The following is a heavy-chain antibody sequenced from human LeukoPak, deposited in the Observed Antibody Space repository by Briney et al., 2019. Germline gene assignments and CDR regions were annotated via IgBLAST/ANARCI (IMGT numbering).Heavy chain of an antibody. D-gene: IGHD3-3*01. Sequence: GASVTVSCTASGYTFTSYDINWVRQATGQGLEWMGWMNPNSGNTGYAQKFQGRVTMTRNTSISTAYMELSSLRSEDTAVYYCARQYYDIWSGYYTADYYFDYWGQGTLVTVSS. J-gene: IGHJ4*02. CDR1: GYTFTSYD. CDR2: MNPNSGNT. V-gene: IGHV1-8*01. CDR3: ARQYYDIWSGYYTADYYFDY.